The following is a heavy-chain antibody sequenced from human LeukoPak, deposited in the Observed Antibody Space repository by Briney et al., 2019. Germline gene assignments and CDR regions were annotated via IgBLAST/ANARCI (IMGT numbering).Heavy chain of an antibody. Sequence: GGSLRLSCAASGFTFSTYAMSWVRQAPGKGLEWVSAISGSGGSTYYADSVKVRFTISRDNSKNTLYLQMNGLRAEDTAVYYCAKESGSSTWYATDYWGQGTLVTVSS. CDR3: AKESGSSTWYATDY. CDR2: ISGSGGST. CDR1: GFTFSTYA. V-gene: IGHV3-23*01. D-gene: IGHD6-13*01. J-gene: IGHJ4*02.